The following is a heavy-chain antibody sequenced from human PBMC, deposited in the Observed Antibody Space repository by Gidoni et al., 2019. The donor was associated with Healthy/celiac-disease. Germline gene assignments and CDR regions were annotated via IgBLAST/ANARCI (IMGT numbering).Heavy chain of an antibody. D-gene: IGHD3-9*01. J-gene: IGHJ3*02. CDR3: ARECLRYFGWWSVSDAFDI. Sequence: QARLVEPGGGVVQPGRSLRLPCAAPGFTFSSSAMPWVRQAPGKGLEWVAVISYDGSNKYYADSVKGRFTISRDNSKNTLYLQMNSLRAEETAVYYCARECLRYFGWWSVSDAFDIWGQGTMVTVSS. CDR2: ISYDGSNK. CDR1: GFTFSSSA. V-gene: IGHV3-30-3*01.